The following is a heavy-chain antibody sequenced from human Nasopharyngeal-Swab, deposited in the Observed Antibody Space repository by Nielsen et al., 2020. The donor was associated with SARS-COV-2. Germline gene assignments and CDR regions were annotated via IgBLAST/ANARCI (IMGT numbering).Heavy chain of an antibody. J-gene: IGHJ3*02. Sequence: ASAKVSCKASGYTFTSYAMHWVRQAPGQRLEWMGWINAGNGNTKYSQKFQGRVTITRDTSASTAYMELSSLRSEDTAVYYCARSSSPAAFDIWGQGTMVTVSS. CDR3: ARSSSPAAFDI. CDR2: INAGNGNT. V-gene: IGHV1-3*01. CDR1: GYTFTSYA.